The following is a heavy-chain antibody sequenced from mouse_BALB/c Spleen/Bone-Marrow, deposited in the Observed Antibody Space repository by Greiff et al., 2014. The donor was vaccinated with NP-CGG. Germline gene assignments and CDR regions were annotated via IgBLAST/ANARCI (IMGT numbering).Heavy chain of an antibody. CDR2: ISDGGNYS. CDR3: ARSRMRYGAMDY. Sequence: VQLQQSGGGLVKPGGSLKLSCAASGFTFSDYYTYWLRQTPEKRLEWVATISDGGNYSYYPDSVKGRFTISRDNAKNNLYPQMSSLKSEDTAMYYCARSRMRYGAMDYWGQGTSVTVFS. D-gene: IGHD2-10*02. CDR1: GFTFSDYY. V-gene: IGHV5-4*02. J-gene: IGHJ4*01.